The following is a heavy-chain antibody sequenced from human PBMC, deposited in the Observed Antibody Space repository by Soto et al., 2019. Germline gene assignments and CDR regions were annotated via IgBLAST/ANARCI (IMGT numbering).Heavy chain of an antibody. D-gene: IGHD6-13*01. CDR2: ISGSGGST. CDR1: GFTFSSYA. V-gene: IGHV3-23*01. CDR3: AKNVAAAGSSYYYYGMDV. J-gene: IGHJ6*02. Sequence: HPGGSLRLSCAASGFTFSSYAMSWVRQAPGKGLEWVSAISGSGGSTYYADSVKGRFTISRDNSKNTLYLQMNSLRAEDTAVYYCAKNVAAAGSSYYYYGMDVWGQGTTVTVSS.